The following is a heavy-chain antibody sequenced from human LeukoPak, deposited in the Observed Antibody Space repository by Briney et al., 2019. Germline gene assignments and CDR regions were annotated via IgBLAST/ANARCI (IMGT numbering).Heavy chain of an antibody. V-gene: IGHV4-59*03. J-gene: IGHJ4*02. Sequence: PSETLSLTCTVSGGSTSSYYWSWIGQPPGKGLEWIGFIYDSGSTYYNPSLKSRVTISVDTSKNQFSLKLSSVTAADTAMYYCALYSSSSDYWGQGTLVTVSS. CDR2: IYDSGST. CDR1: GGSTSSYY. CDR3: ALYSSSSDY. D-gene: IGHD6-6*01.